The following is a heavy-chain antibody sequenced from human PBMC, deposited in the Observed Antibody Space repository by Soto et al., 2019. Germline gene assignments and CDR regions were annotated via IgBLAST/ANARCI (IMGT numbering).Heavy chain of an antibody. D-gene: IGHD4-17*01. J-gene: IGHJ1*01. CDR1: GLTFSSYA. V-gene: IGHV3-30-3*01. CDR3: ARDITDYGETGYCQH. Sequence: GGYLRLSCAASGLTFSSYAMHWVRQAPGKGLEWVAVISYDGSNKYYADSVKGRFTISRDNSKNTLYLQMNSLRAEDTAVYYCARDITDYGETGYCQHWGQGILLTGTS. CDR2: ISYDGSNK.